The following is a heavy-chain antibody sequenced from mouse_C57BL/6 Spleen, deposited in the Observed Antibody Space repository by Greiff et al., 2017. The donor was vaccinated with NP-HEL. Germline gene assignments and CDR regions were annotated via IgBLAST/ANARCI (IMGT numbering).Heavy chain of an antibody. Sequence: EVMLVESGGGLVKPGGSLKLSCAASGFTFSSYAMSWVRQTPEKRLEWVATISDGGSYTYYPDNVKGRFTISRDNAKNNLYLQMSHLKSEDTAMYYCARDRGYGLMDYWGQGTSVTVSS. CDR1: GFTFSSYA. CDR3: ARDRGYGLMDY. J-gene: IGHJ4*01. V-gene: IGHV5-4*01. D-gene: IGHD1-1*02. CDR2: ISDGGSYT.